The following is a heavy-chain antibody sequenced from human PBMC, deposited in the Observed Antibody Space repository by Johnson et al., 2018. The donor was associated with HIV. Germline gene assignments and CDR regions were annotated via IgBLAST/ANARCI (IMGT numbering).Heavy chain of an antibody. J-gene: IGHJ3*02. V-gene: IGHV3-66*01. CDR3: ARGGISWFYDAFDI. CDR2: IYSGGST. D-gene: IGHD6-13*01. CDR1: GFSFSDYY. Sequence: MLLVESGGGVVQPGRSLRLSCAASGFSFSDYYLSWFRQAPGKGLEWVSLIYSGGSTYYADSVKGRFTISRDNSKNTLYLQMNSLRAEDTAVYYCARGGISWFYDAFDIWGQGTMVTVSS.